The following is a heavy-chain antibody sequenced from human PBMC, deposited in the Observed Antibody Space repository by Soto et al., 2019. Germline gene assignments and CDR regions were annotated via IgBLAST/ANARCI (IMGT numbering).Heavy chain of an antibody. CDR1: GFTFSSYW. CDR2: IKPDGSEK. V-gene: IGHV3-7*01. Sequence: GSLRLSCAASGFTFSSYWMSWVRQAPGKGLEWVANIKPDGSEKYYVDSVKGRFTISRDNAKNTLYLQMNSLRIEDTAVYFCAKEDPGGRYSLDYWGQGSQVTVSS. J-gene: IGHJ4*02. D-gene: IGHD1-26*01. CDR3: AKEDPGGRYSLDY.